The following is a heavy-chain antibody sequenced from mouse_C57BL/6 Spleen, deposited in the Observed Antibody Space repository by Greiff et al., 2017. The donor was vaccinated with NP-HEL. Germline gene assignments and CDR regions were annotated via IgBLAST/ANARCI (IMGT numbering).Heavy chain of an antibody. CDR2: ISSGSSTI. J-gene: IGHJ1*03. Sequence: EVQRVESGGGLVKPGGSLKLSCAASGFTFSDYGMHWVRQAPEKGLEWVAYISSGSSTIYYADTVKGRFTISRDNANNPLFLQMTSLRSEDTAMYYCARDLRWYFDVWGTGTTVTVSS. CDR1: GFTFSDYG. CDR3: ARDLRWYFDV. V-gene: IGHV5-17*01. D-gene: IGHD1-1*01.